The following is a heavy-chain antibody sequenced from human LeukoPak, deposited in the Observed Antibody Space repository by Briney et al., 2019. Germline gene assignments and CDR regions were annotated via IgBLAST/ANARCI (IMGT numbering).Heavy chain of an antibody. V-gene: IGHV3-9*03. CDR3: AKSCSGSYYSHYFDY. CDR1: GFTFDDYA. J-gene: IGHJ4*02. CDR2: ISWNSGSI. Sequence: GGSLRLSCAASGFTFDDYAMHWVRQAPGKGLEWVSGISWNSGSIGYADSVKGRFTISRDNAKNSLYLQMNSLRAEDMALYYCAKSCSGSYYSHYFDYWGQGTPVTVSS. D-gene: IGHD3-10*02.